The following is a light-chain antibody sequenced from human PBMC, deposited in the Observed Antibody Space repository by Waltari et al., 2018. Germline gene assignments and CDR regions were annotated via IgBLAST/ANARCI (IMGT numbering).Light chain of an antibody. Sequence: DIQVTQSPSSLSASVGDSVTITCRASQSINNYLNWYQQKQGKAPKLLIYAASSLQSGVPSRFSGSGSGTDFALTISNLQPEDFATYYCQQSHSFGQGTKLEIK. V-gene: IGKV1-39*01. J-gene: IGKJ2*01. CDR3: QQSHS. CDR2: AAS. CDR1: QSINNY.